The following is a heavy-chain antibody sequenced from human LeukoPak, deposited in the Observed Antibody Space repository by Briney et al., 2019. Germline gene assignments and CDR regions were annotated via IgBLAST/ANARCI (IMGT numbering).Heavy chain of an antibody. J-gene: IGHJ6*03. D-gene: IGHD5-18*01. Sequence: SETLSLTCAVYGGSFSGYYWSWIRQPPGKGLEWIGEINHSGSTNYNPSLKSRVTISVDTSKNQFSLKLSSVTAADTAVYYCARNMGKDIYGYYFYYYMDVWGKGTTVTVSS. V-gene: IGHV4-34*01. CDR1: GGSFSGYY. CDR2: INHSGST. CDR3: ARNMGKDIYGYYFYYYMDV.